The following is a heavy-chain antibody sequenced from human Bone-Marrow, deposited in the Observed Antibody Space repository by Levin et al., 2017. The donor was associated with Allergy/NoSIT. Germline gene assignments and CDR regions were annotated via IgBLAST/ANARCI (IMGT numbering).Heavy chain of an antibody. D-gene: IGHD3-10*01. CDR2: IYSGGST. CDR1: GFTVSSNY. V-gene: IGHV3-53*01. CDR3: ARGWFGELLSH. Sequence: ETLSLTCAASGFTVSSNYMSWVHQAPGKGPEWVSVIYSGGSTYYADSVKGRFTISRDNSKNTLYLQMNSLRAEDTAVYYCARGWFGELLSHWGQGTLVTVSS. J-gene: IGHJ4*02.